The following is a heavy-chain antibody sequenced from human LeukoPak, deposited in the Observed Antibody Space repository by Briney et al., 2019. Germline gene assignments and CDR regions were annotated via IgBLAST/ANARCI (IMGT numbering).Heavy chain of an antibody. CDR3: ARVGSSTNGEIDY. CDR2: IYYSGST. D-gene: IGHD2-2*01. Sequence: PSETLSLTCTVSGGSISSYYWSWIRQPPGKGLEWIGYIYYSGSTNYNPSLKSRVTISVGTSKNQFSLKLSSVTAADTAVYYCARVGSSTNGEIDYWGQGTLVTVSS. CDR1: GGSISSYY. J-gene: IGHJ4*02. V-gene: IGHV4-59*01.